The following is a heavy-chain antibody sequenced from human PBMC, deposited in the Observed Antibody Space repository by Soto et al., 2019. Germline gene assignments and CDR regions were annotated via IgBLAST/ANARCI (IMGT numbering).Heavy chain of an antibody. CDR2: MNPNSGNT. CDR3: ARDYYYSSGYYYESLHSDAFDI. Sequence: QVQLVQSGAEVKKPGASVKVSCKASGYTFTSYDINWVRQATGQGLEWMGWMNPNSGNTGYAQKFQGRVTMTRNTSLSKGYMELSRLRSEETAVYYCARDYYYSSGYYYESLHSDAFDIWGQGTMVTVSS. CDR1: GYTFTSYD. V-gene: IGHV1-8*01. D-gene: IGHD3-22*01. J-gene: IGHJ3*02.